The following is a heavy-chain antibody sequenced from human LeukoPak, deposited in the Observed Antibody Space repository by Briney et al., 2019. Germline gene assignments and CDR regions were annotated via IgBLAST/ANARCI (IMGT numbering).Heavy chain of an antibody. V-gene: IGHV3-48*02. CDR2: ISSSSSTI. Sequence: QPGGSLRLSCAASGFTFSPYSMNWVRQAPGKGLEWVSYISSSSSTIYADSVKGRFTISRDNTKNSLHLQMNSLRDDDTAVYYCARDGDGHFDYWGHGTLVTVSS. J-gene: IGHJ4*01. CDR1: GFTFSPYS. CDR3: ARDGDGHFDY. D-gene: IGHD3-10*01.